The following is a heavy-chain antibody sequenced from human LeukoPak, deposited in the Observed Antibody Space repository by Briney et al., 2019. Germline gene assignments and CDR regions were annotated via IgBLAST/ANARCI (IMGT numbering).Heavy chain of an antibody. CDR1: GYTFTSYG. CDR3: ARDQGGIHWFDP. J-gene: IGHJ5*02. CDR2: IIPIFGTA. V-gene: IGHV1-69*05. D-gene: IGHD3-16*01. Sequence: ASVKVSCKASGYTFTSYGISWVRQAPGQGLEWMGGIIPIFGTANYAQKFQGRVTITTDESTSTAYMELSSLRSEDTAVYYCARDQGGIHWFDPWGQGTLVTVSS.